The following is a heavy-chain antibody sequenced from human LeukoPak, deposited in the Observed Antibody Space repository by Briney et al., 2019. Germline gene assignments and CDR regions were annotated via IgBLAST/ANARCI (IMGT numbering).Heavy chain of an antibody. D-gene: IGHD6-19*01. V-gene: IGHV1-18*01. CDR1: GYTFTSYG. J-gene: IGHJ5*02. CDR2: IRTYNGNT. CDR3: VRDAGITVAATDWFDP. Sequence: ASVKVSCKTSGYTFTSYGISWVRQAPGQGLEWMGWIRTYNGNTNYAQKLQGRVTMTTDTSTSTAYMELRSLRSDDTAVYYCVRDAGITVAATDWFDPWGQGTLVTVSS.